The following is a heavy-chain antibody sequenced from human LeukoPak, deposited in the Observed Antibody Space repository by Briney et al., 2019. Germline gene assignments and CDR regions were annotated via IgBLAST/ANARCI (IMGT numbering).Heavy chain of an antibody. D-gene: IGHD6-19*01. CDR3: VRQAGVS. V-gene: IGHV3-7*01. CDR2: IKGDGSEK. CDR1: GFTITNYW. Sequence: XESLRLSCTVTGFTITNYWMTWVRQAPGKGLECVAYIKGDGSEKNYVDSVKGRFSISRDNAKNSLYLQMNSLRAEDTAIYYCVRQAGVSWGQGTLVTVSS. J-gene: IGHJ5*02.